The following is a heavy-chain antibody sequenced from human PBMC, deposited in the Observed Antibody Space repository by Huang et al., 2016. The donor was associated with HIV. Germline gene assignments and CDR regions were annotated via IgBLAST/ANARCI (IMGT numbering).Heavy chain of an antibody. J-gene: IGHJ3*02. Sequence: QIKLMQSGPELKKPGASVKVSCKASGYTFTSYGITWVRQAPGQGPEWMGGISDASGCTEYAHKFQGRVTLTTDTSTNIAYMELRSLRSDDTAKYYCARDPKYHRIGYYRQRRGIDIWGQGTMVIVSS. CDR1: GYTFTSYG. CDR3: ARDPKYHRIGYYRQRRGIDI. D-gene: IGHD3-22*01. V-gene: IGHV1-18*01. CDR2: ISDASGCT.